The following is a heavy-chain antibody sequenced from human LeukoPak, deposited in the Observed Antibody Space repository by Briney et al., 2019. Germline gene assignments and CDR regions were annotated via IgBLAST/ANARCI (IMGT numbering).Heavy chain of an antibody. CDR1: GGSISSGGYY. CDR3: AREAFAYCGGDCYYNWFDP. D-gene: IGHD2-21*02. Sequence: SETPSLTCTVSGGSISSGGYYWGWIRQHPGKGLEWIGYIYYSGSTYYNPSLKSRVTISVDTSKNQFSLKLSSVTAADTAVYYCAREAFAYCGGDCYYNWFDPWGQGTLVTVSS. CDR2: IYYSGST. V-gene: IGHV4-31*03. J-gene: IGHJ5*02.